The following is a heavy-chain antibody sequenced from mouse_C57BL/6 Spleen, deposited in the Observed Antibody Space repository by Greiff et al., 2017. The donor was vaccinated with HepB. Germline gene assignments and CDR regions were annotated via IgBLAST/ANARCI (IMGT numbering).Heavy chain of an antibody. CDR1: GYTFTDYY. CDR2: INPYNGGT. Sequence: VQLQQSGPVLVKPGASVKMSCKASGYTFTDYYMNWVKQSHGKSLEWIGVINPYNGGTSYNQKFKGKATLTVDKSSSTAYMELNSLTSEDSAVYYCASPLGTFDYWGQGTTLTVSS. CDR3: ASPLGTFDY. J-gene: IGHJ2*01. V-gene: IGHV1-19*01. D-gene: IGHD4-1*01.